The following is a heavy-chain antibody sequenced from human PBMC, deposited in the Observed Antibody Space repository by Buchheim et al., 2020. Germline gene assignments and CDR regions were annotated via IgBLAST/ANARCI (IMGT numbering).Heavy chain of an antibody. CDR1: GGSISSYY. CDR2: IYYSGST. Sequence: QVQLQESGPGLVKPSETLSLTCTVSGGSISSYYWSWIRQPPGKGLEWIGYIYYSGSTNYNPSLKSRVTISVDTSKNQFSLKLSSVTAADTAVYYCARFDAERPAAIKGRAVWFDPWGQGTL. J-gene: IGHJ5*02. D-gene: IGHD2-2*02. V-gene: IGHV4-59*08. CDR3: ARFDAERPAAIKGRAVWFDP.